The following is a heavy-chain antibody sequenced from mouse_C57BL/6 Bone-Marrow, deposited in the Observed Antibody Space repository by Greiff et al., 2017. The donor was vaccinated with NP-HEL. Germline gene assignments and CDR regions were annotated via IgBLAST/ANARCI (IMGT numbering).Heavy chain of an antibody. J-gene: IGHJ2*01. CDR3: ARCGRPPFDY. CDR2: INPSSGYT. D-gene: IGHD1-1*02. V-gene: IGHV1-4*01. CDR1: GYTFTSYT. Sequence: QVQLQQSGAELARPGASVKMSCKASGYTFTSYTMHWVKQRPGQGLEWIGYINPSSGYTKYNQKFKDKATLTADKSSSTAYMQLSSLTSEDSAVYYCARCGRPPFDYWGQGTTLTVSS.